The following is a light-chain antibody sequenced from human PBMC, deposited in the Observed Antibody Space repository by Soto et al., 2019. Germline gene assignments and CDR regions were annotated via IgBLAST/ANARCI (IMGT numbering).Light chain of an antibody. CDR2: GAS. CDR1: QSISRN. CDR3: HQYDSWT. J-gene: IGKJ1*01. V-gene: IGKV3D-15*01. Sequence: EIVMTQSPATLSVSPWEGGTLSCRASQSISRNLAWYQQKPGQAPRLLIYGASSRATGIPDRFSGSGSGTDFTLTISRLEPEDFAVYYCHQYDSWTFGQGTKV.